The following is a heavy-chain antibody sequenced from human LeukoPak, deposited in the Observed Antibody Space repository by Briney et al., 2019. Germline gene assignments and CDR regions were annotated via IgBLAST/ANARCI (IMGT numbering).Heavy chain of an antibody. CDR1: GFTFDDYA. CDR3: AKDSRYNWNGWTSPSWFDP. J-gene: IGHJ5*02. Sequence: QTGGSLRLSCAASGFTFDDYAMHWVRQAPGKGLEWVSGISWNSGTICYADSVKGRFTISRDNAKNSLYLQMNSLRAEDTALYYCAKDSRYNWNGWTSPSWFDPWGQGTLVTVSS. D-gene: IGHD1-1*01. V-gene: IGHV3-9*01. CDR2: ISWNSGTI.